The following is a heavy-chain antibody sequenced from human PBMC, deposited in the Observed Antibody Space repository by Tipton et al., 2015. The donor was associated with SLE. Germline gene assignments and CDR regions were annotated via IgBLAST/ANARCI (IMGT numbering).Heavy chain of an antibody. CDR2: IDDSGNT. CDR3: ANYDILTGYLDY. D-gene: IGHD3-9*01. J-gene: IGHJ4*02. CDR1: GGSISSSSYY. V-gene: IGHV4-61*05. Sequence: TLSLTCTVSGGSISSSSYYWGWIRQPPGKGLEWIGYIDDSGNTDYTPSLKSRVTISVDTSKNQVSLKLNSVTAADTAVYYCANYDILTGYLDYWGQGTLVTVSS.